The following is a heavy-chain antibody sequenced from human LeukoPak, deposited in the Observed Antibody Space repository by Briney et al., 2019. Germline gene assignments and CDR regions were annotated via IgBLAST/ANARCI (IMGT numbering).Heavy chain of an antibody. Sequence: GGSLRLSCAASGFTLSTYWMHWVRQAPGKGLVWVARASSDGSSTVYADSVKGRFTISRDNAKKTLYLQMKNLRAEDTAIYYCARDSDAGFDYWGQGTLVTVSS. CDR1: GFTLSTYW. CDR3: ARDSDAGFDY. V-gene: IGHV3-74*01. J-gene: IGHJ4*02. CDR2: ASSDGSST.